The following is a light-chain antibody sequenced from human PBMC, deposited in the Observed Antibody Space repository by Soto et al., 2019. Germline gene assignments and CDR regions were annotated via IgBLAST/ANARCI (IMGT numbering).Light chain of an antibody. CDR1: SSDVGAHNY. J-gene: IGLJ3*02. CDR3: SSYTSSSSWV. V-gene: IGLV2-14*01. Sequence: QSALTQPASVSGSPGQSITISCTGTSSDVGAHNYVSWYQQHSGKAPKLIIYEVTNRPSGVSNRFSASKSGNTASLTIFGLQAEDEADYYCSSYTSSSSWVFGGGTKVTVL. CDR2: EVT.